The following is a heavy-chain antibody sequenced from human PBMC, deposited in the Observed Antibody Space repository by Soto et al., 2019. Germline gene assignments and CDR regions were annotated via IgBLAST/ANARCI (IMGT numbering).Heavy chain of an antibody. D-gene: IGHD2-21*02. Sequence: QVQLVQSGAEVKKPGASVKVSCKASGYTFTSYDINWVRQATGQGLEWMGWMNPNSGNTGYAQKFQGRVTMTRNTSISTAYMELSSLRSEDTAVYYCAKDRNRVGFIDVVVTANYGMDVWGQGTTVTVSS. J-gene: IGHJ6*02. CDR1: GYTFTSYD. V-gene: IGHV1-8*01. CDR3: AKDRNRVGFIDVVVTANYGMDV. CDR2: MNPNSGNT.